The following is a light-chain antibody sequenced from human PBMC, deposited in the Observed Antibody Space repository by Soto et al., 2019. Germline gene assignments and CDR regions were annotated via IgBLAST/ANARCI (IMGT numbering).Light chain of an antibody. CDR2: DVS. V-gene: IGLV2-14*01. CDR1: SSDVGGYNY. J-gene: IGLJ2*01. Sequence: QSPLTQPACVSGSPGQSSTISFTGTSSDVGGYNYVSWYQQHPGKAPKLMIYDVSNRPSGVSNRFSGSKSGNTASLTISGLQAEDEADYYCSSYTSSSNVVFGGGTKVTVL. CDR3: SSYTSSSNVV.